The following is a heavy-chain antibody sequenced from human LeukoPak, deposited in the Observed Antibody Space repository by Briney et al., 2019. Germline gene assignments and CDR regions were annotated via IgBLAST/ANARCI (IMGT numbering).Heavy chain of an antibody. V-gene: IGHV4-31*03. Sequence: SQTLSLTCTVSGGSISSGGYYWSWIRQHPGKGLEWIGYIYCSGSTYYNPSLKSRVTISVDTSKNQFSLKLSSVTAADTAVYYCARRVLWFGESDAFDIWGQGTMVTVSS. CDR3: ARRVLWFGESDAFDI. CDR1: GGSISSGGYY. CDR2: IYCSGST. D-gene: IGHD3-10*01. J-gene: IGHJ3*02.